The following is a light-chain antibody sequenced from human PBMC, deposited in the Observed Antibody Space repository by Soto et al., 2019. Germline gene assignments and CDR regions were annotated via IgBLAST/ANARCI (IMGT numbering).Light chain of an antibody. Sequence: DIQMTQSPSSVSASVGDRVTITCRASQDISSWLAWYQQKPGKAPKLLIYAASSLQSGVPSRFSGSGSGTDFTLTIISLQPEDFATYYCQQANSFPSTFGQGTRLEIK. CDR2: AAS. V-gene: IGKV1-12*01. CDR3: QQANSFPST. CDR1: QDISSW. J-gene: IGKJ5*01.